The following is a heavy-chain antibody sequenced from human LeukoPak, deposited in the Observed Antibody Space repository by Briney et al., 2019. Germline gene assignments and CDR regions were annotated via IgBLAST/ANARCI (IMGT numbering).Heavy chain of an antibody. V-gene: IGHV3-23*01. CDR1: GFTFSSYG. CDR2: VSSSGTT. Sequence: GGSLRLSCAASGFTFSSYGMAWVRQAPGKGLEWVSGVSSSGTTYYADSVKGRFTISRDNSKNTLSLQMNTLRVEDTAVYYCVEMQGYMDVWGKGTTVTVSS. CDR3: VEMQGYMDV. D-gene: IGHD5-24*01. J-gene: IGHJ6*03.